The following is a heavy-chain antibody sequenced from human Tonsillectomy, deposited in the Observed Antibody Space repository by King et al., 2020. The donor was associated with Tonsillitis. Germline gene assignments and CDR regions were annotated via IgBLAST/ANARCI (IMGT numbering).Heavy chain of an antibody. Sequence: VQLVQSGGGLVKPGGSLRLSCAASGFIFSPYSMNWVRQAPGKGLEWVSSISSSSSYIYYADSVKGRFTISRDDAKNSLYLQMNSLSAEDPAVYYCARDSGRWVTTAPYYYYGMDVWGQGTTVTVSS. J-gene: IGHJ6*02. D-gene: IGHD3-22*01. CDR1: GFIFSPYS. CDR3: ARDSGRWVTTAPYYYYGMDV. CDR2: ISSSSSYI. V-gene: IGHV3-21*01.